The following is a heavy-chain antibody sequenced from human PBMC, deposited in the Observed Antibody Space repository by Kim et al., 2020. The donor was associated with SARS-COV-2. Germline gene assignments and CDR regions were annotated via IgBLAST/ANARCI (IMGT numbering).Heavy chain of an antibody. J-gene: IGHJ6*02. CDR2: ISAYNGNT. V-gene: IGHV1-18*01. Sequence: ASVKVSCKASGYTFTSYGISWVRQAPGQGLEWMGWISAYNGNTNYAQKLQGRVTMTTDTSTSTAYMELRSLRSDDTAVYYCARGRLLWFGELVGAHPFDVWGQGTTVTVSS. D-gene: IGHD3-10*01. CDR3: ARGRLLWFGELVGAHPFDV. CDR1: GYTFTSYG.